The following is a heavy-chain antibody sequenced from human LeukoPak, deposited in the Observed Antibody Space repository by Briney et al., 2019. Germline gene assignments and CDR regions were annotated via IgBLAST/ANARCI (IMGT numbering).Heavy chain of an antibody. Sequence: GGSLRLSCAASGFTFSSYAMAWVRQAPGKGLEWVSHILGSGGSTYYADSVKGRFTISRDNSKNTLYLKMNSLRPEDTAVYYCAKVKYDYGDPVGWFDPWGQGSLVTVSS. V-gene: IGHV3-23*01. CDR2: ILGSGGST. CDR1: GFTFSSYA. J-gene: IGHJ5*02. D-gene: IGHD4-17*01. CDR3: AKVKYDYGDPVGWFDP.